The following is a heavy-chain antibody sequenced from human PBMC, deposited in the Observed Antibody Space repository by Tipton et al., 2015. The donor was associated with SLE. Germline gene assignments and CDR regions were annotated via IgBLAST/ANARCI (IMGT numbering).Heavy chain of an antibody. CDR2: IYTSGST. V-gene: IGHV4-61*09. Sequence: TLSLTCAVYGGSFSSGSYYWSWIRQPAGKGLEWIGYIYTSGSTSYNPSLKSRVTISVDTSKNQFSLKLSSVTAADTAVYYCARDRGYYFTHYYFDYWGQGTLVTVSS. CDR3: ARDRGYYFTHYYFDY. J-gene: IGHJ4*02. CDR1: GGSFSSGSYY. D-gene: IGHD2/OR15-2a*01.